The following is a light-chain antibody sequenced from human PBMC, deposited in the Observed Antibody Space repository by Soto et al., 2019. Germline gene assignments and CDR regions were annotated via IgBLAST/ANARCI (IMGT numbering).Light chain of an antibody. J-gene: IGLJ2*01. CDR2: GNS. CDR1: SSNIGAGYA. CDR3: QSYDSSLSVV. Sequence: QSVLTQPHSVSGAPGQRVTISCTGSSSNIGAGYAVHWYQQLPGTAPKLLIYGNSNRPSGVPDRFSGSKSGTSASLAITGLQAEDEADYYCQSYDSSLSVVFGGGTKLTVL. V-gene: IGLV1-40*01.